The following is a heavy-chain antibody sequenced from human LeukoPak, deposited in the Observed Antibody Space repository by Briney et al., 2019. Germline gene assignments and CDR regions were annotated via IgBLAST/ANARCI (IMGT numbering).Heavy chain of an antibody. J-gene: IGHJ6*02. CDR2: INQDGNEK. V-gene: IGHV3-7*03. D-gene: IGHD2-2*01. Sequence: GGSLRLSCAASGFTFSSYWMSWVRQAPGKGLEWVANINQDGNEKYYVDSVKGRFTISRDNAKNSVYLQMNSLRVEDTAVYYCAKEYQLRGMDVWGQGTTVTVSS. CDR1: GFTFSSYW. CDR3: AKEYQLRGMDV.